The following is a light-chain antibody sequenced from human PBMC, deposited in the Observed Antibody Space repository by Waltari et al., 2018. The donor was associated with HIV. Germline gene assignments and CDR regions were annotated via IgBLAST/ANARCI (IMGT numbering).Light chain of an antibody. CDR3: QTWATGTHE. V-gene: IGLV4-69*01. CDR2: LNSDGTH. Sequence: QVVLTQSPSASASLGASVTLTCTLSIGLSNYAIVCHQPQPEKGPRYLMKLNSDGTHTRGDGIPDRFSGSSSGAERSLTISSLQSEDEADYYCQTWATGTHEFGGGTKLTVL. J-gene: IGLJ2*01. CDR1: IGLSNYA.